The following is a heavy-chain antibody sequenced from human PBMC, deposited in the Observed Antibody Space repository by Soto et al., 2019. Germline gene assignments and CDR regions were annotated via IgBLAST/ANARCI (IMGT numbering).Heavy chain of an antibody. J-gene: IGHJ3*02. D-gene: IGHD1-26*01. V-gene: IGHV3-30*18. CDR3: AKDPGGSYDLYAFAI. Sequence: QVQLVESGGGVVQPGRSLRLSCAASGFTFSSYGMHWVRQAPGKGLAWVAVISYDGSNKYYADSVKGRFTISRDNSQSTLDLHMNTRRAEDTAVYYCAKDPGGSYDLYAFAIWGQGTIVTVSS. CDR2: ISYDGSNK. CDR1: GFTFSSYG.